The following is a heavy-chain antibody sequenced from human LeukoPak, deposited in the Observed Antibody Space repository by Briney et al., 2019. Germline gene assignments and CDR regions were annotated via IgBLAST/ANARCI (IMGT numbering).Heavy chain of an antibody. CDR1: EFSVGSNY. Sequence: GGSLRLSCAASEFSVGSNYMLWSRQAPGKGLEWVSYISSSGKTIYYADSVKGRFTISRDNAKNTLYLQMHSLRAEDTAVYYCARVSSSGWRRFKGNDAFDIWGQGTLVTVSS. D-gene: IGHD6-19*01. CDR3: ARVSSSGWRRFKGNDAFDI. J-gene: IGHJ3*02. CDR2: ISSSGKTI. V-gene: IGHV3-11*04.